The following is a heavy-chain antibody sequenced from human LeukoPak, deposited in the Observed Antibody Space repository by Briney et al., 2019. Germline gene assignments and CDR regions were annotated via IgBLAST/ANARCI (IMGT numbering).Heavy chain of an antibody. D-gene: IGHD3-9*01. CDR2: INHSGST. Sequence: SETLSLTCAVYAGFFSGYYWSWIRQPPGKGLEWIGEINHSGSTNYNPSLKSRVTISVDTSKNQFSLKLSSVTAADTAVYYCASLYYDILTGPDAFDIWGQGTMVTVSS. V-gene: IGHV4-34*01. J-gene: IGHJ3*02. CDR3: ASLYYDILTGPDAFDI. CDR1: AGFFSGYY.